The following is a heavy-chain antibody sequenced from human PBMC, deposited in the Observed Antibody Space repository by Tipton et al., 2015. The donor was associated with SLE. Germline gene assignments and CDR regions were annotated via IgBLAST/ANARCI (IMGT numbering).Heavy chain of an antibody. J-gene: IGHJ6*03. CDR1: GGSISSSNYY. CDR2: IYYSGGT. CDR3: ARDWCSSTSCYGYYYMDV. D-gene: IGHD2-2*01. Sequence: TLSLTCTLSGGSISSSNYYWGWIRQPPGKGLEWIGSIYYSGGTYYNPALKSRVTISVDTSKNQFSLKLSSVTAADTAVYYCARDWCSSTSCYGYYYMDVWGKGTTVTVSS. V-gene: IGHV4-39*07.